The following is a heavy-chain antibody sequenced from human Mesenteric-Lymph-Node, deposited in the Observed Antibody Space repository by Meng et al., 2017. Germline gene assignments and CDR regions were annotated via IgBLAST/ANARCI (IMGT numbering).Heavy chain of an antibody. CDR2: ISAYNGNT. Sequence: ASVKVSCKASGYTFSSYGFSWVRQAPGQGLEWMGWISAYNGNTNYAQKVQDRVTMTTDTSTSTAYMELRSLTSDDTAVYYCARAGYSISWATDYWGQGTLVTVSS. D-gene: IGHD6-13*01. J-gene: IGHJ4*02. V-gene: IGHV1-18*01. CDR3: ARAGYSISWATDY. CDR1: GYTFSSYG.